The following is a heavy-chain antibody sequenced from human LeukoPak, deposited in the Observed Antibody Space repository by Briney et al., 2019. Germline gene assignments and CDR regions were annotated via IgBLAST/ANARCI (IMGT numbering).Heavy chain of an antibody. D-gene: IGHD4-17*01. CDR3: ARDRYGDPPDY. CDR2: IYYSGST. Sequence: PSETLSLTCTVSGSSISSSSYDWTSIRQPPGKGLEWIGYIYYSGSTNYNPSLKSRVTISVDTSKNQFSLKVSSVTAADTAVYYCARDRYGDPPDYWGQGTLVTVSS. CDR1: GSSISSSSYD. J-gene: IGHJ4*02. V-gene: IGHV4-61*01.